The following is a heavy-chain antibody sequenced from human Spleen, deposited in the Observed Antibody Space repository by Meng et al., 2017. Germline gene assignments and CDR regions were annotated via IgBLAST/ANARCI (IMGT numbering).Heavy chain of an antibody. V-gene: IGHV4-30-4*01. CDR3: ARESRWSYLDY. CDR1: GGSLSNGDSY. CDR2: IHSRESP. Sequence: QVQLLESGPGLVKPSQTLSLTCTVSGGSLSNGDSYWSWIRQPPGKGLEWIGYIHSRESPYYNPSLKSRVSISEDTAKNQFSLKLTSVTAADTAVYYCARESRWSYLDYWGQGTLVTVSS. J-gene: IGHJ4*02. D-gene: IGHD3-16*02.